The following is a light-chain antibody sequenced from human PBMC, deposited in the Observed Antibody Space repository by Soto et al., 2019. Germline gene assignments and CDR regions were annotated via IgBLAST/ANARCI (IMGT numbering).Light chain of an antibody. CDR2: DVS. Sequence: DIQMTQSPSSLSASAGDRVIITCQASQDIRNHLNWYQQKPGKAPKLLIYDVSNLATEVPPKFSGGGSGTDFTLTISSLQPEDIATYYCQHYDDLVTFGGGTKVEIK. CDR1: QDIRNH. V-gene: IGKV1-33*01. CDR3: QHYDDLVT. J-gene: IGKJ4*01.